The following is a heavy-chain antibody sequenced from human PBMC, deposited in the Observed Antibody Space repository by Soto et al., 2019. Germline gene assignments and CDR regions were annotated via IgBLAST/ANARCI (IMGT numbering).Heavy chain of an antibody. D-gene: IGHD3-10*01. CDR3: AREGYYTGSRIEYITIDY. CDR1: GYTFSSYG. CDR2: ISAYSANT. Sequence: QVQLVQSGAEVKEPGASVKVSCKASGYTFSSYGISWVRQVPGQGLEWMGWISAYSANTKYAQKFQGRVTMTTDTSTSTAYLELRSLRSDDTAVYYCAREGYYTGSRIEYITIDYWGQGTLVTVSS. J-gene: IGHJ4*02. V-gene: IGHV1-18*01.